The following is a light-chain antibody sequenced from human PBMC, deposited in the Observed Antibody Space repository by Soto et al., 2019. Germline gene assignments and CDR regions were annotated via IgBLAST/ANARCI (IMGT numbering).Light chain of an antibody. CDR3: SSYTSASSYV. CDR1: TSDVGGYHY. Sequence: QSVLTQPASVSGSPGQSITLSCTGTTSDVGGYHYVSWYQQHPGKAPKLLIYEVSNRPSEVSNRFSGSKSDNTASLTISGLQAEDEADYYCSSYTSASSYVFGTGTKVTVL. J-gene: IGLJ1*01. CDR2: EVS. V-gene: IGLV2-14*01.